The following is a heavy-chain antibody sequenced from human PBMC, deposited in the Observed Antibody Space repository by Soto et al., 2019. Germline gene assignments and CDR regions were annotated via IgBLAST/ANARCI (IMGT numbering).Heavy chain of an antibody. CDR1: GGSFSNHY. CDR2: IKQSGSS. Sequence: PSETLSLTCAVYGGSFSNHYWSWIRQSPGKGLEWIGEIKQSGSSNYNPSLKSRVTISIDTSKNQFSLKLTSVTSADTALYYCARESAGFFLSGYYPFDSWGQGTLVTVS. V-gene: IGHV4-34*01. CDR3: ARESAGFFLSGYYPFDS. D-gene: IGHD3-3*01. J-gene: IGHJ4*02.